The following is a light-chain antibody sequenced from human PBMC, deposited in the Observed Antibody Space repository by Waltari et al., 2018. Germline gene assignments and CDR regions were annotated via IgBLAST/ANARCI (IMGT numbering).Light chain of an antibody. J-gene: IGLJ3*02. Sequence: QSALTQPRPVSGSPGQSVTIPCTGTSSDVGGYNYVSWFQQHPGKAPKLMIHDVSKRPSGVPDRFSGSKSGNTASLTISGLQADDETDYYCCSYAGRYTWVFGGGTKLTVL. CDR3: CSYAGRYTWV. CDR2: DVS. V-gene: IGLV2-11*01. CDR1: SSDVGGYNY.